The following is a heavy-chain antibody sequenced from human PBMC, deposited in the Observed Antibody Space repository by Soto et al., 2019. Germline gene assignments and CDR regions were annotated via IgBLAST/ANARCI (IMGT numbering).Heavy chain of an antibody. CDR3: ARDSSAAYYYYGMDV. Sequence: ASVKVSCKASGYTFTSYYMHWVRQAPGQGLEWMGIINPSGGSTSYAQKFQGRVTMTRDTSTSTVYMELSSLRSEDTAVYYCARDSSAAYYYYGMDVWGQGTTVTVSS. CDR1: GYTFTSYY. J-gene: IGHJ6*02. V-gene: IGHV1-46*01. CDR2: INPSGGST. D-gene: IGHD6-25*01.